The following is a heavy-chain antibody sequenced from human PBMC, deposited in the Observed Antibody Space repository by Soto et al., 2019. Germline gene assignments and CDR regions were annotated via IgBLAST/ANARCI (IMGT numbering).Heavy chain of an antibody. CDR2: IRSKAYGGTT. CDR3: TRATMIVVVINPAFDY. J-gene: IGHJ4*02. D-gene: IGHD3-22*01. Sequence: GGSLRLSCTASGFTFGDYAMSWFRQAPGKGLEWVGFIRSKAYGGTTEYAASVKGRFTISRDDSKSIAYLQMNSLKTEDTAVYYCTRATMIVVVINPAFDYWGQGTLVTVSS. V-gene: IGHV3-49*03. CDR1: GFTFGDYA.